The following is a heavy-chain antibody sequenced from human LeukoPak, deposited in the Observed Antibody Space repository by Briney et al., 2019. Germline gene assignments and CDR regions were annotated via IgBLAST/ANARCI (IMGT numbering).Heavy chain of an antibody. J-gene: IGHJ4*02. V-gene: IGHV3-21*01. D-gene: IGHD2/OR15-2a*01. CDR1: GFPFSSYT. CDR2: ISSSSSYI. CDR3: ARVAGFCDSTSNCYSDY. Sequence: PGGSLRLSCAASGFPFSSYTMNWVRRAPGKGLEWVSSISSSSSYIYYSDSVKGRFTSSRDNAKNSLYLQMNSLRAEDTAVYYCARVAGFCDSTSNCYSDYWGQGTLVTVSS.